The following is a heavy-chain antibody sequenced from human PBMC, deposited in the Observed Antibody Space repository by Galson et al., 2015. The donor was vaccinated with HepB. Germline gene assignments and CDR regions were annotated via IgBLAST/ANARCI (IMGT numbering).Heavy chain of an antibody. Sequence: SLRLSCAASGFTFSSYSMNWVRQAPGKGLEWVSYISSSTSTIYYADSVKGRFIISRDNAKNSLYLQMNSLRAEDTAVYYCARAGVYGPFNWFDPWGQGTLVTVSS. J-gene: IGHJ5*02. V-gene: IGHV3-48*01. CDR3: ARAGVYGPFNWFDP. CDR1: GFTFSSYS. D-gene: IGHD4-17*01. CDR2: ISSSTSTI.